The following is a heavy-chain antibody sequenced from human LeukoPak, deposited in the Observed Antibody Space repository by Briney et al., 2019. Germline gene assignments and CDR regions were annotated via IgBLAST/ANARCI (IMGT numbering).Heavy chain of an antibody. CDR1: GFTFSNYA. Sequence: GGSLRLSCAASGFTFSNYAMTWVRQAPGKGLESVSLISGTGAFTYYADSVKGRLTISRDNSKNTLYLQMNSLRAEHATRDYCAKGHSDYGTGFDLGGRGTLVTVS. CDR2: ISGTGAFT. CDR3: AKGHSDYGTGFDL. J-gene: IGHJ4*02. D-gene: IGHD4-17*01. V-gene: IGHV3-23*01.